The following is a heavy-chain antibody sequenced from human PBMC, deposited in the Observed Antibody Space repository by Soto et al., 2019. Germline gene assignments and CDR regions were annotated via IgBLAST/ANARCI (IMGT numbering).Heavy chain of an antibody. CDR2: MHDSGTT. CDR3: ARGGLYDLWSGLFV. Sequence: QAQLQESGPGLVRPSQTLSLSCSVSGASVTSGDYYWNWIRQTPGTGLEWLGYMHDSGTTSYNPSLKSRVTMTRDTYKQQFSLQLTSVSAADTAVYFCARGGLYDLWSGLFVWGQGIRVNVSS. D-gene: IGHD3-3*01. CDR1: GASVTSGDYY. V-gene: IGHV4-30-4*01. J-gene: IGHJ4*02.